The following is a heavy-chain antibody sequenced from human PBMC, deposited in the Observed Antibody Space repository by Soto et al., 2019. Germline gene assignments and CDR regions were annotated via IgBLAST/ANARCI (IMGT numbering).Heavy chain of an antibody. CDR1: GFTFSSYW. J-gene: IGHJ6*02. CDR2: INSDGSTT. CDR3: AKGAVAGPHGMDV. Sequence: GGSLRLSCAASGFTFSSYWMHWVRQAPGKGLVWVSRINSDGSTTSYADSVKGRFSISRDNSKNTLYLQMNSMRAEDTAVYYCAKGAVAGPHGMDVWGQGTTVTVSS. V-gene: IGHV3-74*01. D-gene: IGHD6-19*01.